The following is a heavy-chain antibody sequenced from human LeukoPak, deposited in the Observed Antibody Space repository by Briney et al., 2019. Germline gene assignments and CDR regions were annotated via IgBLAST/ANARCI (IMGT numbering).Heavy chain of an antibody. CDR2: IYYTGST. D-gene: IGHD3-10*01. CDR3: ARGPTQNAYGSGSRWAFDI. Sequence: SETLSLTCIVSGGSIRSYYWSWIRQPPGKGLEWIGYIYYTGSTKYNPSLKSRGIISVDTSKNQFSLKLTSVTAADTAVYYCARGPTQNAYGSGSRWAFDIWGQGTMVTVSS. V-gene: IGHV4-59*01. CDR1: GGSIRSYY. J-gene: IGHJ3*02.